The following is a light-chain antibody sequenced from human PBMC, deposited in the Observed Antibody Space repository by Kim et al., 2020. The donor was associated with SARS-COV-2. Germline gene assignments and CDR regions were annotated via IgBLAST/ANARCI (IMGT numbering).Light chain of an antibody. Sequence: GQSITTTCTGTSSDVGGYKYVSWYQQHPGKAPKLMIYDVSKWPSGVSNRFSGSKSGNTASLSISGLQAEDEADYYCSSYTSSISWVFGGGTKVTVL. V-gene: IGLV2-14*03. J-gene: IGLJ3*02. CDR1: SSDVGGYKY. CDR2: DVS. CDR3: SSYTSSISWV.